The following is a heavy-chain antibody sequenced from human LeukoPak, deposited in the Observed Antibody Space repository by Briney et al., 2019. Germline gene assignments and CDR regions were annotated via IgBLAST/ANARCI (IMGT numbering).Heavy chain of an antibody. D-gene: IGHD2-15*01. CDR1: RFTFSSYW. CDR2: INSDESSI. CDR3: ARDIDGGGPLDY. Sequence: GGSLRLSCAASRFTFSSYWMHWVRQAPGKGLVWVSRINSDESSISYADSVKGRFTISRDNAKNTLYLQMNSLRAEDTAVYYCARDIDGGGPLDYWGQGTLVTVSS. V-gene: IGHV3-74*01. J-gene: IGHJ4*02.